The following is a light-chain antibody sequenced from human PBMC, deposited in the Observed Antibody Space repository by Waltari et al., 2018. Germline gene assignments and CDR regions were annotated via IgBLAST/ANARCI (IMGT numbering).Light chain of an antibody. Sequence: QSVLTQPPSASGSPGQSVSISCTGTSSDVGGYDYVSWYQQHPGKAPKLMIYDVSKRPSGVPDRFSGSKSGNMASLTVSGLQADDEADYYCSSYAGNNNYIFGSGTKVTVL. V-gene: IGLV2-8*01. CDR3: SSYAGNNNYI. J-gene: IGLJ1*01. CDR2: DVS. CDR1: SSDVGGYDY.